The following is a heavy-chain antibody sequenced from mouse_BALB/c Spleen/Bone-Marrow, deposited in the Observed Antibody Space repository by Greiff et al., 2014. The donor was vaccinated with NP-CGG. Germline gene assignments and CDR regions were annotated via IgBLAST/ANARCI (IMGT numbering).Heavy chain of an antibody. CDR3: AREGIYYGNTWFAY. J-gene: IGHJ3*01. V-gene: IGHV1-7*01. D-gene: IGHD2-1*01. CDR2: INPSTGYT. CDR1: GYTFTTYW. Sequence: VQLQQSGAELAKPGASVKMSCKTPGYTFTTYWIHWVKQRPGQGLEWIGYINPSTGYTEYNQKFKDKATLTADKSSSTAYMQLSSLTSEEFAVYYCAREGIYYGNTWFAYWGQGTLVTVSA.